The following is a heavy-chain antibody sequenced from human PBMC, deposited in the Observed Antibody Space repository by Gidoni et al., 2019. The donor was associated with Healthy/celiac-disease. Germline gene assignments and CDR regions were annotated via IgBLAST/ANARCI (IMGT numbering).Heavy chain of an antibody. CDR2: IYSGGST. J-gene: IGHJ4*02. Sequence: EVQLVESGGGWIQPGGSLRLSCAASGFTVSSNYMSWVRHAPGKGQEWGSGIYSGGSTYYADSVKGRFTLARDNSKNTLYLQMNSLRAEDTAVYYCARQRHLDYWGQGTLVTVSS. CDR1: GFTVSSNY. D-gene: IGHD6-25*01. V-gene: IGHV3-53*01. CDR3: ARQRHLDY.